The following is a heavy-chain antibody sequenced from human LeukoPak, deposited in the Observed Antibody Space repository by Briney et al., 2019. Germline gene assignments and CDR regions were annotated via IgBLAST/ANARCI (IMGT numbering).Heavy chain of an antibody. CDR2: IYHSGST. J-gene: IGHJ3*02. D-gene: IGHD6-13*01. Sequence: SETLSLTCTVSGGSISSGGYYWSWIRQPPGKGLEWIGYIYHSGSTYYNPSLKSRVTIPVDRSKNQFSLKLSSVTAADTAVYYCARDMRLAAGTGDDAFDIWGQGTMVTVSS. CDR3: ARDMRLAAGTGDDAFDI. CDR1: GGSISSGGYY. V-gene: IGHV4-30-2*01.